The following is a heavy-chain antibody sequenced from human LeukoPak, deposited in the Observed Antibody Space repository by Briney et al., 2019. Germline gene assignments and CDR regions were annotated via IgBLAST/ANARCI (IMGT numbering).Heavy chain of an antibody. D-gene: IGHD3-10*01. Sequence: GGSLRLSCAASEFTFSSYWMSWVRQAPGKGPEWVANIKHDESQKYYVGSVEGRFTISRDNAKNSLYLQMNSLRVEDTAVYYCARDGMGGIKAFDMWGQGTMVTVSS. CDR3: ARDGMGGIKAFDM. CDR1: EFTFSSYW. J-gene: IGHJ3*02. CDR2: IKHDESQK. V-gene: IGHV3-7*05.